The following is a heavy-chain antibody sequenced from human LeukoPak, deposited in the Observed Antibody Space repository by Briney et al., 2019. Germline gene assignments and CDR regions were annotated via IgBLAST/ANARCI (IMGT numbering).Heavy chain of an antibody. CDR1: GFTFSSYA. CDR2: ISSNGGRT. J-gene: IGHJ4*02. V-gene: IGHV3-64D*09. D-gene: IGHD6-13*01. CDR3: VKVAGYSSSWYGVFDY. Sequence: GGSLRLSCSAPGFTFSSYAIYWVRQAPGKGLEYVSGISSNGGRTYYADSVKGRFAISRDNTKNTLYLQMSSLRAEDTAVYYCVKVAGYSSSWYGVFDYWGQGTLVIVSS.